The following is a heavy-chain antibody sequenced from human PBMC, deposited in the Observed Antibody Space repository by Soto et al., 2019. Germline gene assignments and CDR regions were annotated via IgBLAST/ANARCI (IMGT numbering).Heavy chain of an antibody. D-gene: IGHD3-22*01. CDR2: IYYSGST. Sequence: PSETLSLTCTVSGGSISSGGYYWSWIRQHPGKGLEWIGYIYYSGSTYYNPSLKSRVTISVDTSKNQFSLKLSSVTAADTAEYYCARLIGGGDDYYDSSGYYYADAFDIWGQGTMVTVSS. CDR3: ARLIGGGDDYYDSSGYYYADAFDI. CDR1: GGSISSGGYY. V-gene: IGHV4-31*03. J-gene: IGHJ3*02.